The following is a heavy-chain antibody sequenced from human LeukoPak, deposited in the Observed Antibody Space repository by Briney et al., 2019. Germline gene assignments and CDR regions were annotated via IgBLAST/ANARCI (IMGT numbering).Heavy chain of an antibody. D-gene: IGHD1-26*01. CDR2: IYYSGST. CDR3: ARDGGGSYHFDY. Sequence: PSETPSLTCTVSGGSISSYYWSWLRQPPGKGLEWIGYIYYSGSTNYNPSLKSRVTISVDTSKNQFSLKLSSVTAADTAVYYCARDGGGSYHFDYWGQGTLVTVSS. CDR1: GGSISSYY. V-gene: IGHV4-59*01. J-gene: IGHJ4*02.